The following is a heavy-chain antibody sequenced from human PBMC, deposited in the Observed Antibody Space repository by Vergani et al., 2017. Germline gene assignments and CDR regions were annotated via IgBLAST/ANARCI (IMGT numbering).Heavy chain of an antibody. CDR2: IYPGDSDT. V-gene: IGHV5-51*01. Sequence: EVQLVQSGAEVKKPGESLKISCKGSGYSFTSYWIGWVPQMPGKGLEWMGIIYPGDSDTRYSPSFQGQVTISADKSISTAYLQWSSLKASDTAMYYCARVHYYYDPAGFFDIWGQGTMVTVSS. J-gene: IGHJ3*02. CDR3: ARVHYYYDPAGFFDI. D-gene: IGHD3-22*01. CDR1: GYSFTSYW.